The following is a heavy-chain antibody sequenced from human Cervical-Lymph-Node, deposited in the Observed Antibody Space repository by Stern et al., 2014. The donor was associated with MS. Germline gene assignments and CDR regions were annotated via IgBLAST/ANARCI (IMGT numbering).Heavy chain of an antibody. Sequence: QLQLQESGPGLVKPSETVSLTCTVSGGSMSSKYWNWIRQPPGKGLEWIGYIYSDGSTNYNHSLKSRVIISLDTSTNHFSLSLTSVTAADTAVYYCARVTGRGTRQNWFDSWGQGTLVTVSS. V-gene: IGHV4-59*01. D-gene: IGHD1-26*01. CDR2: IYSDGST. CDR3: ARVTGRGTRQNWFDS. J-gene: IGHJ5*01. CDR1: GGSMSSKY.